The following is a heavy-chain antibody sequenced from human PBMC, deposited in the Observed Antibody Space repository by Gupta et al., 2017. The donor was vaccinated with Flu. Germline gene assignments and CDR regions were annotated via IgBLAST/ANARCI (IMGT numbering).Heavy chain of an antibody. CDR1: GFTFSSYW. D-gene: IGHD1-26*01. J-gene: IGHJ4*02. CDR2: IKQDGTEK. V-gene: IGHV3-7*01. CDR3: ARVGGGSYPLSIDY. Sequence: EVHLVESGGGLVQPGGSLRLSCAASGFTFSSYWMSWVRQAPGKGLEWVSNIKQDGTEKSYVDAVKGRFTISRDNGKNSLYLQMDSLRGEDTAVYYCARVGGGSYPLSIDYWGQGTLVTVSS.